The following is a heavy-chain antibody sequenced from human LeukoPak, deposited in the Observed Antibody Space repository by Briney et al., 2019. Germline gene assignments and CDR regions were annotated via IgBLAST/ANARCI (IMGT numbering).Heavy chain of an antibody. CDR1: GFTFSNAW. J-gene: IGHJ4*02. D-gene: IGHD6-19*01. V-gene: IGHV3-73*01. CDR3: TGGSGWYSPDY. CDR2: IGNKAISYAT. Sequence: GGSLRLSCAASGFTFSNAWMSWVRQASGKGLEWVGRIGNKAISYATVYAASVKGRFTISRDDSEKTAYLHMNSLKTEDTAVYYCTGGSGWYSPDYWGQGTLVTVSA.